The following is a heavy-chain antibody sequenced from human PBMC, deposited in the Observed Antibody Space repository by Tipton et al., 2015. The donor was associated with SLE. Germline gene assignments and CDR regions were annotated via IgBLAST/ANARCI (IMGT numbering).Heavy chain of an antibody. V-gene: IGHV3-30*18. CDR3: AKSFYAVVVAAIDY. Sequence: RSLRLSCAASGFTFSSYGMHWVRQAPGKGLEWVAVISYDGSNKYYVDSVKGRFTISRDNSKNTLYLQMNSLRAEDTAVYYCAKSFYAVVVAAIDYWGQGILVTVSS. CDR2: ISYDGSNK. D-gene: IGHD2-15*01. J-gene: IGHJ4*02. CDR1: GFTFSSYG.